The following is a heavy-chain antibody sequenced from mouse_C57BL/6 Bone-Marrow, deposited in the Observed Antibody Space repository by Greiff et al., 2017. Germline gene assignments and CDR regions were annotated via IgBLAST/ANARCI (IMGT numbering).Heavy chain of an antibody. Sequence: VKLVESGAELVRPGASVTLSCKASGYTFTDYEMHWVKQTPVHGLEWIGAIDPETGGTAYNQKFKGKAILTADKSSSTAYMELRSLTSEDTAVYYCTSLLNCYSYCFAYWGQGTTLTVSS. CDR2: IDPETGGT. CDR3: TSLLNCYSYCFAY. V-gene: IGHV1-15*01. J-gene: IGHJ2*01. D-gene: IGHD2-12*01. CDR1: GYTFTDYE.